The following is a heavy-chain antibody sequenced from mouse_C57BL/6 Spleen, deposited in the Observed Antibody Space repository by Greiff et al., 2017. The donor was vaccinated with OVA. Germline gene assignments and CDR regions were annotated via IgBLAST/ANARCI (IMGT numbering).Heavy chain of an antibody. D-gene: IGHD2-4*01. CDR3: ARYYDEDYFDY. Sequence: EVMLVESGGGLVKPGGSLKLSCAASGFTFSSYAMSWVRQTPEKRLEWVATISDGGSYTYSPDNVKGRFTISRDNAKNNLYLQMSHLKSEDTAMYYCARYYDEDYFDYWGQGTTLTVSS. J-gene: IGHJ2*01. CDR1: GFTFSSYA. CDR2: ISDGGSYT. V-gene: IGHV5-4*03.